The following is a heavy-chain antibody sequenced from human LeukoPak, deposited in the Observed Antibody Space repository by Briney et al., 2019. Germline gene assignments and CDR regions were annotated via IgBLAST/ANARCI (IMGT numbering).Heavy chain of an antibody. D-gene: IGHD2-8*01. CDR1: GGTFSSYA. J-gene: IGHJ6*02. CDR3: ARDKGEDIVLMVYAPHGMDV. V-gene: IGHV1-69*04. Sequence: SVKVSCKASGGTFSSYAISWVRQAPGQGLEWMGRIIPILGIANYAQKFQGRVTITADKSTSTAYMELSSLRSEDTAVYCCARDKGEDIVLMVYAPHGMDVWGQGTTVTVSS. CDR2: IIPILGIA.